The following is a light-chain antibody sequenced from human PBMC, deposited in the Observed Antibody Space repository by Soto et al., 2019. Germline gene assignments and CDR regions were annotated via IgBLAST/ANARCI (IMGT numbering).Light chain of an antibody. Sequence: DIVMTQSPDSLAVSLGERATINCKSSQSLFYSSNNKDYLAWYQQKPGQPPRLLIYWASTRESGVPELFSGSGSGTDFTLTVSSLQAEDVAVYYCQQYFNTPWTFGQGTKVEIK. CDR3: QQYFNTPWT. V-gene: IGKV4-1*01. CDR2: WAS. CDR1: QSLFYSSNNKDY. J-gene: IGKJ1*01.